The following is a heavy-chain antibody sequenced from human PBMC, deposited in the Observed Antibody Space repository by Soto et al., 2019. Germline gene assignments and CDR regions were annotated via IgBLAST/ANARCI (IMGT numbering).Heavy chain of an antibody. CDR1: GGPIRSRTYS. CDR2: IYSHGNT. J-gene: IGHJ4*02. D-gene: IGHD6-13*01. V-gene: IGHV4-39*06. CDR3: AHEIVAGYSSSWYFDY. Sequence: SETLSLTCAVSGGPIRSRTYSWGWIRQPPGKSLEWIGTIYSHGNTYSNPSLKSRVTISVDTSNNQVVLTMTNIDPVDTATYYCAHEIVAGYSSSWYFDYWGQGTLVTVSS.